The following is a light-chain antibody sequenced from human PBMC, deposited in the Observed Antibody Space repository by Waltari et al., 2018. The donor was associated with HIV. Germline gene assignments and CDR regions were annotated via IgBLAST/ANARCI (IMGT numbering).Light chain of an antibody. V-gene: IGLV2-11*01. J-gene: IGLJ1*01. CDR2: DVS. CDR3: CSYAGTPYV. Sequence: QSALTQPRSVSGSPGQSVTLSCTGTSSDVGGYNYVSWYQQHPGKAPKLMIYDVSKRPSGVPDRFSGSKSGNTASLTISGLQAEDEADYYCCSYAGTPYVFGTGTKVTVL. CDR1: SSDVGGYNY.